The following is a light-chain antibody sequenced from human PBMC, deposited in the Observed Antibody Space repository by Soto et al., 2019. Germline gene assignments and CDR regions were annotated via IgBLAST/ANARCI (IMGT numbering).Light chain of an antibody. J-gene: IGKJ4*01. V-gene: IGKV3-20*01. CDR2: GAS. CDR1: QSVTNNY. CDR3: QQYDRSPLT. Sequence: EIVLTQSPGTLSLSPGEGATLSCRASQSVTNNYLAWYQQKPGQAPSLVIYGASSRATGIPDRFSGSGSGTDFTLTISRLEPDDFAVHYCQQYDRSPLTFGGGTKVEIK.